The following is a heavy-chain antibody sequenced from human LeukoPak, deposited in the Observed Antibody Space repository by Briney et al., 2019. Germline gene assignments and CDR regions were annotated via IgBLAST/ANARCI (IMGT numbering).Heavy chain of an antibody. CDR2: IYNSGGT. CDR3: TGAIPWLAHHY. CDR1: GGSISSYH. V-gene: IGHV4-59*08. D-gene: IGHD6-19*01. J-gene: IGHJ4*01. Sequence: SETLSRTGTVGGGSISSYHWSWIRQPQGNGLVWVVSIYNSGGTNYSTSLRSRVTISIDTSRNQPSLTLTSATAAHTAVYYCTGAIPWLAHHYWGHGTLVTVSS.